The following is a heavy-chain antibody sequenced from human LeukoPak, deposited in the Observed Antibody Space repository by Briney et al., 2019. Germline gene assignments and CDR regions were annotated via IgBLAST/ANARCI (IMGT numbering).Heavy chain of an antibody. CDR1: GYTFTGYY. CDR2: INTNPGNP. CDR3: AREQRYSSSWPLDY. J-gene: IGHJ4*02. V-gene: IGHV7-4-1*02. D-gene: IGHD6-13*01. Sequence: ASVKVSCKASGYTFTGYYMHWVRQAPGQGLEWIVWINTNPGNPTYAQGFTGRFVFSLDTSVSTAYLQISSLKAEDTAVYYCAREQRYSSSWPLDYWGQGTLVTVSS.